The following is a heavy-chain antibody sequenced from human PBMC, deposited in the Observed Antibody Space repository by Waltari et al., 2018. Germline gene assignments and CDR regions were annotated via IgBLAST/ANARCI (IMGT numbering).Heavy chain of an antibody. J-gene: IGHJ6*03. Sequence: QVQLQESGPGLVKPSESLSLTCTVSGYSISSGYYWGWMRQPPGMEAEWNGSICHSGITYCIPSLKCRVTISVDTSKNQFSLKLSSVTAADTVVYYCARVYSGDDFYYYDDMDVWGKGTTVTISS. CDR3: ARVYSGDDFYYYDDMDV. V-gene: IGHV4-38-2*02. CDR1: GYSISSGYY. CDR2: ICHSGIT. D-gene: IGHD5-12*01.